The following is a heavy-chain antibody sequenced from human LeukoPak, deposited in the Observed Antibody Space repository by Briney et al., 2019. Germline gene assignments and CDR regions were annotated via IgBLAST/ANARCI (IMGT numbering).Heavy chain of an antibody. D-gene: IGHD5-18*01. CDR2: VDNDGSGT. V-gene: IGHV3-74*01. CDR1: GFSFSNYW. J-gene: IGHJ4*02. CDR3: ARSQRGYSYGEH. Sequence: GGSLRLSCAASGFSFSNYWMHWVRQVPGKGLVWVSRVDNDGSGTTYADSVKGRFTISRDNPKNTVYLQMNSLRAEDTAVYYCARSQRGYSYGEHWGQGTPVTVSS.